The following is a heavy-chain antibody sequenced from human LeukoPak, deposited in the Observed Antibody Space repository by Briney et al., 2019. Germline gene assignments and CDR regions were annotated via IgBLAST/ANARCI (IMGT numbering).Heavy chain of an antibody. CDR3: TRDEDFYSSSSDY. J-gene: IGHJ4*02. CDR1: GFTFSTYA. CDR2: ITGSGDGT. D-gene: IGHD6-6*01. V-gene: IGHV3-23*01. Sequence: GGSLRLSCAASGFTFSTYAMTWVRQAPGKGLEWVSSITGSGDGTSAADSVTGRFSISRDNSKSTLYLQMNSLRAEDTAVYYCTRDEDFYSSSSDYWGQGTLVTVSS.